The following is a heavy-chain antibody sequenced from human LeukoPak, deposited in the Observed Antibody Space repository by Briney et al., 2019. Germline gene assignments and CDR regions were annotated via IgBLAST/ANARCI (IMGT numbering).Heavy chain of an antibody. D-gene: IGHD6-19*01. CDR3: ARGWLASYYFDY. V-gene: IGHV6-1*01. Sequence: SQTLSLTCAISGYSVSSKSAAWNWIRGSPSRALEGRGRTFYRSKWYNDYAVSVKSRITINPDTSKNQFSLQLNSVTPEDTAVYYCARGWLASYYFDYWGQGTLVTVSS. J-gene: IGHJ4*02. CDR2: TFYRSKWYN. CDR1: GYSVSSKSAA.